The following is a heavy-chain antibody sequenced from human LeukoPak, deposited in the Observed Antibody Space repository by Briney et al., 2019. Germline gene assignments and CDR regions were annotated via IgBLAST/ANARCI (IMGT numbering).Heavy chain of an antibody. J-gene: IGHJ4*02. CDR2: VCTSGTT. CDR1: GGSISGYY. Sequence: ASETLSLTCTVSGGSISGYYWNWIRQPAGKGLEWIGRVCTSGTTNYNPSLMSRVTMSLDTSENQFSLKLSAVTAADTAVYYCVLTMVTREDYWGQGTLVTVSS. D-gene: IGHD4-17*01. V-gene: IGHV4-4*07. CDR3: VLTMVTREDY.